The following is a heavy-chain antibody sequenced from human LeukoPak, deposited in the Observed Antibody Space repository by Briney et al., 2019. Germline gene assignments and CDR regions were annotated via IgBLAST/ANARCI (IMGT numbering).Heavy chain of an antibody. Sequence: GGSLRLSCAASGFTFSSYWIHWVRQAPGKGLVWDSRINSDGSSTSYADSVKGRFTISRDNSKNTLYLQMNSLRAEDTAVYYCATGRDSSGYYYYYYMDVWGKGTTVTISS. CDR3: ATGRDSSGYYYYYYMDV. D-gene: IGHD3-22*01. J-gene: IGHJ6*03. CDR2: INSDGSST. V-gene: IGHV3-74*01. CDR1: GFTFSSYW.